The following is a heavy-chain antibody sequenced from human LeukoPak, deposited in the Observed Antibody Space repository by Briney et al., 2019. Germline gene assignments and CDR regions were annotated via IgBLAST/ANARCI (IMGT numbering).Heavy chain of an antibody. CDR1: GFTFSSYG. V-gene: IGHV3-30*18. J-gene: IGHJ1*01. D-gene: IGHD2-21*02. CDR3: AKEGYCGGDCLEYFQH. Sequence: GGSLRLSCAASGFTFSSYGMHWVRQAPGKGLEWVAVISYDGSNKYYADSVKGRFTISRDNSKNTLYLQMNSLRAEDTAVYYCAKEGYCGGDCLEYFQHWGQGTLVTVSS. CDR2: ISYDGSNK.